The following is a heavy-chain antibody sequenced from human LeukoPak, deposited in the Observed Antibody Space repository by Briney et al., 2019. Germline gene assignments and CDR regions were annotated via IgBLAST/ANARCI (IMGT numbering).Heavy chain of an antibody. CDR2: INPNSGNT. CDR3: ASGVHVDGSGSYYLDY. J-gene: IGHJ4*02. V-gene: IGHV1-8*01. D-gene: IGHD3-10*01. Sequence: ASVKVSCMASGYTFTSSDINWVRQATGQGLEWMGWINPNSGNTGYAQKFQGRVTMTRKTSISTAYMELSSLRSEDTAVYYCASGVHVDGSGSYYLDYWGQGTLVTVSS. CDR1: GYTFTSSD.